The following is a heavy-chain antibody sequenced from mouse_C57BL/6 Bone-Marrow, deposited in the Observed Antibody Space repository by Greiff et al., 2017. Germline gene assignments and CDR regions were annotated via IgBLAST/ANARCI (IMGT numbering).Heavy chain of an antibody. CDR2: IDPENGDT. V-gene: IGHV14-4*01. Sequence: EVQLVESGAELVRPGASVKLSCTASGFNIKDDYMHWVKQRPEQGLEWIGWIDPENGDTEYASKFQGKATITADTSSNTAYLQLSSLTSEDTAVYYCTLYYGSLDYWGQGTTLTVSS. CDR1: GFNIKDDY. J-gene: IGHJ2*01. CDR3: TLYYGSLDY. D-gene: IGHD1-1*01.